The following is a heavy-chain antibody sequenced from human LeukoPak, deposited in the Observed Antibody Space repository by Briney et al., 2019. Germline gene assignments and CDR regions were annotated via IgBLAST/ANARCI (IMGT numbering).Heavy chain of an antibody. Sequence: ASVKVSCKASGYIFINYAMNWVRQAPGQGLEWMGWINTNTGNPTYAQGFTGRFVFSLDTSVSTAYLQINSLKAEDTAVYYCAAGNWFDPWGQGTLVTVSS. CDR2: INTNTGNP. V-gene: IGHV7-4-1*02. CDR3: AAGNWFDP. D-gene: IGHD6-13*01. CDR1: GYIFINYA. J-gene: IGHJ5*02.